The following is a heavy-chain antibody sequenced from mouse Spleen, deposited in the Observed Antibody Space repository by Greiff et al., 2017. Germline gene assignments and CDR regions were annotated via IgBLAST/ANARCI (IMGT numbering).Heavy chain of an antibody. Sequence: EVQVVESGGGLVKPGGSLKLSCAASGFAFSSYDMSWVRQTPEKRLEWVATISSGGSYTYYPDSVKGRFTISRDNARNTLYLQMSSLRSEDTALYYCARELGFAYWGQGTLVTVSA. D-gene: IGHD4-1*01. CDR3: ARELGFAY. V-gene: IGHV5-9*02. CDR2: ISSGGSYT. J-gene: IGHJ3*01. CDR1: GFAFSSYD.